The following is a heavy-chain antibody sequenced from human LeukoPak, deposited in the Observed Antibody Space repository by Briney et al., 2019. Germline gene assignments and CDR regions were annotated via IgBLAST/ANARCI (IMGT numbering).Heavy chain of an antibody. D-gene: IGHD4-17*01. V-gene: IGHV4-30-2*01. Sequence: PSETLSLTCAVSGGSISSGGYSWSWIRQPPGKGLEWIGYIYHSGSTYYNPSLKSRVTMSVDRSKNQFSLKLSSVTAADTAVYYCATTILRFRGGRPPSPYYFDYWGQGTLVTVSS. CDR1: GGSISSGGYS. CDR2: IYHSGST. J-gene: IGHJ4*02. CDR3: ATTILRFRGGRPPSPYYFDY.